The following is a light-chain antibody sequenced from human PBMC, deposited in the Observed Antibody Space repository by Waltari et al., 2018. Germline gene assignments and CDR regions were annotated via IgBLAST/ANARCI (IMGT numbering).Light chain of an antibody. V-gene: IGLV1-40*01. CDR2: GNN. Sequence: QSVLTQPPSVSGAPGQRGTISCTGSSPNIGAASDVQWYQQLPGTAPKLLIYGNNNRPSGVPDRFSASKSGTSASLAITGLQAEDEADYYCQSYDSSLSGWVFGGRTKLTVL. J-gene: IGLJ3*02. CDR3: QSYDSSLSGWV. CDR1: SPNIGAASD.